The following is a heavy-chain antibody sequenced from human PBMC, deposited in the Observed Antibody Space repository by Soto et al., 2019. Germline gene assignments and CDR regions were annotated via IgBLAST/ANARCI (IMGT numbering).Heavy chain of an antibody. J-gene: IGHJ6*02. V-gene: IGHV1-69*13. Sequence: ASVNVSCKSSGGTFSSYSISWVRQAPGQGLECMGGIIPIFGTANYAQKFQGRVTITADESTSTAYMELSSLRSEDTAVYYCARGSSSDGMDVWGQGTTVTVS. CDR3: ARGSSSDGMDV. D-gene: IGHD6-13*01. CDR2: IIPIFGTA. CDR1: GGTFSSYS.